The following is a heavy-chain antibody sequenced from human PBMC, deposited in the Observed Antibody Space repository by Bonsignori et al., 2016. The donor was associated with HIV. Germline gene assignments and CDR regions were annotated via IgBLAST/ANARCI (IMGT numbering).Heavy chain of an antibody. Sequence: WIRQPPGKGLEWVSAISGSGASTYYADSVKGRFTISRDNSKNTLYLQMNSLRAEDTAVYYCAKARGSSGYFEWSPFHDWGQGTLVTVSS. D-gene: IGHD3-22*01. CDR3: AKARGSSGYFEWSPFHD. V-gene: IGHV3-23*01. J-gene: IGHJ4*02. CDR2: ISGSGAST.